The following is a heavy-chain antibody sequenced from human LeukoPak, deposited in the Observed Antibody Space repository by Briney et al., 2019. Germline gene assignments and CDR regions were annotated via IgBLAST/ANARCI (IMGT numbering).Heavy chain of an antibody. CDR2: IRSKANSYAT. J-gene: IGHJ6*03. Sequence: PGGSLRLSCAASGFTFSGSAMHWVRQASGKGLEWVGRIRSKANSYATAYAASVKGRFTISRDDSKNTAYLQMNSLKTEDTAVYYCTRQRSSRTVTTDYYYYMDVWGKGTTVTVSS. CDR3: TRQRSSRTVTTDYYYYMDV. CDR1: GFTFSGSA. D-gene: IGHD4-17*01. V-gene: IGHV3-73*01.